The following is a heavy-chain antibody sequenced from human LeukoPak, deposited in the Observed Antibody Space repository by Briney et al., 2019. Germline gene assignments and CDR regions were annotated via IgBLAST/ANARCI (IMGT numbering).Heavy chain of an antibody. CDR1: GYTFTGYY. CDR2: INPNSGGT. J-gene: IGHJ3*02. Sequence: ASVKVSCKASGYTFTGYYMHWVRQAPGQGLEWMGWINPNSGGTNYAQKFQGRVTMTRDTSISTASMELSRLRSDDTAVYYCARVVQEWERPEHDAFDIWGQGTMATVSS. CDR3: ARVVQEWERPEHDAFDI. D-gene: IGHD1-26*01. V-gene: IGHV1-2*02.